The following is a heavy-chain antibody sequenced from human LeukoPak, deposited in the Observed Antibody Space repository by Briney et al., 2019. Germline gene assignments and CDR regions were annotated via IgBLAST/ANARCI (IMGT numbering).Heavy chain of an antibody. CDR3: ARTSVVPATPFDP. D-gene: IGHD2-2*01. CDR2: INPNSGGT. CDR1: GYTFTGYY. J-gene: IGHJ5*02. Sequence: ASVKVSCKASGYTFTGYYMHWVRQAPGQGLEWMGWINPNSGGTNYAQKFQGRVTMTSDTSISTAYMELSRLRSDDTAVYYCARTSVVPATPFDPWGQGTLVTVSS. V-gene: IGHV1-2*02.